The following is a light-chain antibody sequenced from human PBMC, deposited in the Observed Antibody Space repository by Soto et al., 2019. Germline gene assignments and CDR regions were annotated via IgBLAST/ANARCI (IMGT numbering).Light chain of an antibody. Sequence: QSALTQPASVSGSPGQSITISCTGTSSDVGGYNYVSWYQQHPGKAPKTMIYAVSNRPSGVSYRFSGSKSGNTASLTISGLQAEDEADYYCNSYTSSNTLAFGTGTKLTVL. CDR1: SSDVGGYNY. J-gene: IGLJ1*01. CDR3: NSYTSSNTLA. V-gene: IGLV2-14*01. CDR2: AVS.